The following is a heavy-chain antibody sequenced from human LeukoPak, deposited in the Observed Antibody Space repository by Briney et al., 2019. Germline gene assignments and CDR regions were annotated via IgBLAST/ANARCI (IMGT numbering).Heavy chain of an antibody. CDR1: GYTFTSYN. Sequence: ASVKVSCKASGYTFTSYNINWVRQATGQGLEWMGWMNPNSGNTGYAQKFQGRVTMTRDTSISTAYMELSRLRSDDTAVYYCARGSPRYSSSWYADAFDIWGQGTMVTVSS. CDR3: ARGSPRYSSSWYADAFDI. CDR2: MNPNSGNT. J-gene: IGHJ3*02. D-gene: IGHD6-13*01. V-gene: IGHV1-8*01.